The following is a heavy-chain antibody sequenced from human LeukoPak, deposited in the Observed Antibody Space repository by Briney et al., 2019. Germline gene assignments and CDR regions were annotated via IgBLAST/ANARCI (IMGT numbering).Heavy chain of an antibody. Sequence: GASVKVSCKASGYPFTNYYMHWVRQAPGQGLEWMGWINPNSGGTNYAQKFQGRVTMTRDTFISTAYMELSRPRSDDTAVYYCARYTSTPFASFDYWGQGTLVTVSS. CDR1: GYPFTNYY. CDR2: INPNSGGT. D-gene: IGHD2-15*01. J-gene: IGHJ4*02. CDR3: ARYTSTPFASFDY. V-gene: IGHV1-2*02.